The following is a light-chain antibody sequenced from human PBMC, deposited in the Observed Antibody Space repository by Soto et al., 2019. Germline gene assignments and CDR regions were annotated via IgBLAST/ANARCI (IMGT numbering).Light chain of an antibody. Sequence: EIVLTQSPATLSLSPGERATLSCRASQTVSSSLAWYQQKPRQAPRLLIYEVSNRATGIPARFSGSGSGADFTLTISSLEPGDFALYYCQQHINWPLTFGGGTKV. J-gene: IGKJ4*01. V-gene: IGKV3-11*01. CDR3: QQHINWPLT. CDR2: EVS. CDR1: QTVSSS.